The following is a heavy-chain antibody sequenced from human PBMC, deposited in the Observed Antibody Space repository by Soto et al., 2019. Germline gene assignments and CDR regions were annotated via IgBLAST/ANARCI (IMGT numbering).Heavy chain of an antibody. CDR2: ITSSGSTM. V-gene: IGHV3-11*01. D-gene: IGHD2-8*01. Sequence: TGGSLRLSCAASGFTFSDYYMNWIRQAPGKGLEWVSYITSSGSTMYYADSVKGRFTIARDNAKNSLYLQMNSLRAEDTAVYYCARDCANGLCPFYYWGQGTLVTVSS. CDR1: GFTFSDYY. CDR3: ARDCANGLCPFYY. J-gene: IGHJ4*02.